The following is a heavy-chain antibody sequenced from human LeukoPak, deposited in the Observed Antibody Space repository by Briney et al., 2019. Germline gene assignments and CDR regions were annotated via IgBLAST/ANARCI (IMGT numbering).Heavy chain of an antibody. J-gene: IGHJ4*02. V-gene: IGHV3-48*03. D-gene: IGHD6-19*01. CDR1: GFTFSSYE. CDR2: ISSSGSTI. Sequence: GGSLRLSCAASGFTFSSYEMNWVRQAPGKGLEWVSYISSSGSTIYYADSVKGRFTISRDNSKNTLYLQMNSLRAEDTAVYYCAKREQWLVFGYWGQGTLVTVSS. CDR3: AKREQWLVFGY.